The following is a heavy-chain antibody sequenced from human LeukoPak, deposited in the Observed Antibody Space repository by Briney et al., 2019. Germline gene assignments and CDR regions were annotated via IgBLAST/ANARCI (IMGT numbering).Heavy chain of an antibody. V-gene: IGHV1-18*01. CDR2: ISAYNGNT. J-gene: IGHJ4*02. Sequence: ASVKVSCKASGYTFTSYGISWVRQAPGQGLEWMGWISAYNGNTNYAQKLQGRVTMTTDTSTSTAYMELRSLRSDDTAVYYCARVTSGYSLFYFDYWGQGTLVTVSS. CDR1: GYTFTSYG. D-gene: IGHD6-13*01. CDR3: ARVTSGYSLFYFDY.